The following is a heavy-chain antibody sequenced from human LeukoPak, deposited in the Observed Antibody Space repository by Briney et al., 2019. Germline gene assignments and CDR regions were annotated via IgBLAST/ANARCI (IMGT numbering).Heavy chain of an antibody. CDR3: ARSPAGGYYDSSGYYSRYYLDY. D-gene: IGHD3-22*01. V-gene: IGHV3-30*04. Sequence: GGSLRLSCAASGFTFSSYAMHWVRQAPGKGLEWVAVISYDGSNKYYADSVKGRFTISRDNSKNTLYLQMNSLRAEDTAVYYRARSPAGGYYDSSGYYSRYYLDYWGQGTLVTVSS. J-gene: IGHJ4*02. CDR2: ISYDGSNK. CDR1: GFTFSSYA.